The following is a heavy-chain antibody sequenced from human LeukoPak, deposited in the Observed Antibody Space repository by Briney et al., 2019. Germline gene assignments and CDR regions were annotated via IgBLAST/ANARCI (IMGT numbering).Heavy chain of an antibody. V-gene: IGHV1-18*01. Sequence: ASVKVSCKASGYSSTTYGISWVRQAPGQGLEWMGWISTYNGNTRYAQKVQDRVTVTTDTSTTTGYMELRSLRSDDTAVYYCARAPNYSGSGSFFSDCWGQGTLVTVSS. D-gene: IGHD3-10*01. J-gene: IGHJ4*02. CDR3: ARAPNYSGSGSFFSDC. CDR1: GYSSTTYG. CDR2: ISTYNGNT.